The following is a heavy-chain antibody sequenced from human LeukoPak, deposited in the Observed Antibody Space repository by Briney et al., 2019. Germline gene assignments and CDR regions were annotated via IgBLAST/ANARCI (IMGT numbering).Heavy chain of an antibody. V-gene: IGHV4-34*01. D-gene: IGHD5-12*01. CDR3: ARGFSGYDWRADFDY. CDR1: GGSFSGYY. CDR2: INHSGST. Sequence: SETLSLTCAVYGGSFSGYYWSWIRQPPGKGLEWIGEINHSGSTNYNPSLKSRVTISVDTSKNQFSLKLSSVTAADTAVYYCARGFSGYDWRADFDYWGQGTLVTASS. J-gene: IGHJ4*02.